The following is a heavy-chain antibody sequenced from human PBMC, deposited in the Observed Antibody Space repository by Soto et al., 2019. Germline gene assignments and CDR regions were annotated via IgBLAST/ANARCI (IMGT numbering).Heavy chain of an antibody. V-gene: IGHV3-30-3*01. CDR2: ISYDGSNK. CDR3: ARDLLETGLNYYYGMDV. CDR1: GFTFSSYV. J-gene: IGHJ6*02. D-gene: IGHD3-16*01. Sequence: QVQLVESGGGVVQSGRSLRLSCAASGFTFSSYVMHWVRQAPGKGLEWVAVISYDGSNKYYADSVKGRFTISRDNSKNTLYLQMNSLRAEDTAVYYCARDLLETGLNYYYGMDVWGQGTTVTVSS.